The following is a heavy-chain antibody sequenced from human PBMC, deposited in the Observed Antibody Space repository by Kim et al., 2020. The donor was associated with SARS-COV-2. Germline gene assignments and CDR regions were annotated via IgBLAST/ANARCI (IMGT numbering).Heavy chain of an antibody. V-gene: IGHV3-33*01. CDR2: IWYDGSNK. J-gene: IGHJ4*02. D-gene: IGHD3-22*01. CDR3: ARDLAPNDSSGYYYLYY. CDR1: GFTFSSYG. Sequence: GGSLRLSCAASGFTFSSYGMHWVRQAPGKGLEWVAVIWYDGSNKYYADSVKGRFTISRDNSKNTLYLQMNSLRAEDTAVYYCARDLAPNDSSGYYYLYYWGQGTLVTVSS.